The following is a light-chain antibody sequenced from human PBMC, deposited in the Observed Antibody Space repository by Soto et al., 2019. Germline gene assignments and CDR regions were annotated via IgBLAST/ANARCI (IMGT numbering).Light chain of an antibody. Sequence: EIVMTQSPATLSVSPGERATLSCRASQSVSSNLAWYQQKPGQAPRLLIYGASTRATGIPARFSGSGSGTEFTLTXXXXQSEDFAVXYCQQYSTSPXTXGQGTKVDIK. V-gene: IGKV3-15*01. CDR2: GAS. CDR3: QQYSTSPXT. CDR1: QSVSSN. J-gene: IGKJ1*01.